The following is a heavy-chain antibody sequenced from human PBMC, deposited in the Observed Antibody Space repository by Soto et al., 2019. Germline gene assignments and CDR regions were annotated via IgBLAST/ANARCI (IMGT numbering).Heavy chain of an antibody. CDR1: GGSFSGNY. Sequence: QVQLQQWGAGLLKPSETLSLTCGVYGGSFSGNYWTWIGQPPGTGLEWIGEINHSGSTNYNPSLKSRVTISVATSKNQFSLKLTSVTAADTAVYYCARDKITGLFDYWGQGTLVTISS. CDR3: ARDKITGLFDY. J-gene: IGHJ4*02. CDR2: INHSGST. V-gene: IGHV4-34*01. D-gene: IGHD2-8*02.